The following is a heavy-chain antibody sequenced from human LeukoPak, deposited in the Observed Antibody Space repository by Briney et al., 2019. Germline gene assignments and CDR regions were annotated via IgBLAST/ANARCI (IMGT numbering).Heavy chain of an antibody. Sequence: GSLRLSCAASGFTFSDYYMSWIRQPPGKGLEWIGEINHSGSTNYNPSLKSRVTISVDTSKNQFSLKLSSVTAADTAVYYCARGRERYSSSWYPSPTPKYYFDYWGQGTLVTVSS. D-gene: IGHD6-13*01. CDR2: INHSGST. J-gene: IGHJ4*02. CDR3: ARGRERYSSSWYPSPTPKYYFDY. V-gene: IGHV4-34*01. CDR1: GFTFSDYY.